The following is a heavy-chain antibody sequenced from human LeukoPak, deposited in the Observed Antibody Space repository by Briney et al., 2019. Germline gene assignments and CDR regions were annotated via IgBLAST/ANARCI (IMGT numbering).Heavy chain of an antibody. CDR1: GFTFSTYA. CDR3: AKSRGYSSGWFPDY. D-gene: IGHD6-19*01. V-gene: IGHV3-23*01. J-gene: IGHJ4*02. Sequence: PGGTLRLSCGASGFTFSTYAMNWVRQAPGKGLEWVSVISVSGLSTYYGDSVKGRFTISRDNSKNTLYLQMNSLRAEDTAVYYCAKSRGYSSGWFPDYWGQGTLVTVSS. CDR2: ISVSGLST.